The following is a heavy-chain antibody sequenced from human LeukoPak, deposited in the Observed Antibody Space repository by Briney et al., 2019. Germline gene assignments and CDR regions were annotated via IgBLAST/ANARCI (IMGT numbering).Heavy chain of an antibody. V-gene: IGHV3-7*01. CDR3: AGARGWEFSS. D-gene: IGHD1-26*01. J-gene: IGHJ5*02. Sequence: GGSLRLSCAASRFTFSTYWMGWVRQAPGKGVEWVATIQQDGSVQHYLDSVKGRFTISRDNGKNSLYLQMNTLRAEDTAVYYCAGARGWEFSSWGQGTLVTVSS. CDR2: IQQDGSVQ. CDR1: RFTFSTYW.